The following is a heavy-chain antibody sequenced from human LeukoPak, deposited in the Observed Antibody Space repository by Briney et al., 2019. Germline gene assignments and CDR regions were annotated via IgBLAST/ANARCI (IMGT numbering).Heavy chain of an antibody. V-gene: IGHV3-23*01. Sequence: GGSLRLSCAASGFTFSSYAMSWVRQAPGKGLEWVSAISGSGGSTYYADSAKGRFTISRDNSKNTLYLQMNSLRAEDTAVYYCAKSPNYYDSSGYHFDYWGQGTLVTVSS. CDR2: ISGSGGST. CDR1: GFTFSSYA. D-gene: IGHD3-22*01. CDR3: AKSPNYYDSSGYHFDY. J-gene: IGHJ4*02.